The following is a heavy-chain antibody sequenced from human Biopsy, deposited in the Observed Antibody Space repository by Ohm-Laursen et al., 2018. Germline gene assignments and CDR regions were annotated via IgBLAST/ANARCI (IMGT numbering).Heavy chain of an antibody. J-gene: IGHJ2*01. D-gene: IGHD5-24*01. V-gene: IGHV4-59*12. CDR2: IYFTGRT. CDR1: GGTIDSYY. Sequence: SETLSLTCTVSGGTIDSYYWSWIRQPPGKALEWIGYIYFTGRTSYNPSIKSRVTMSVNTSKKQFSLRLSSVTAADTAVYYCASAGYNPDWNFDLWGRGTRVTVSS. CDR3: ASAGYNPDWNFDL.